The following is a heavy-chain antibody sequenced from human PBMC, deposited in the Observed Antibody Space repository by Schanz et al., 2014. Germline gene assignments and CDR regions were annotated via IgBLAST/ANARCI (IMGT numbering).Heavy chain of an antibody. J-gene: IGHJ6*02. D-gene: IGHD2-2*01. V-gene: IGHV4-59*08. Sequence: QVQLQESGPGLVKSSETLSLTCTVSGGSISSFYWGWIRQPPGKELEWIGYMHYSGSTNYNPSLRGRDPISLDTPKNQSSLLLRCGTAADTAVYYCARRYCGPTGCYSGAVYAMHAWGQGTTVTVSS. CDR3: ARRYCGPTGCYSGAVYAMHA. CDR1: GGSISSFY. CDR2: MHYSGST.